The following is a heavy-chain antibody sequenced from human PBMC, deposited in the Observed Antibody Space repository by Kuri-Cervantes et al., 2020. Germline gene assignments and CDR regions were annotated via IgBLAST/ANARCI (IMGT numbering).Heavy chain of an antibody. CDR3: ARGPLGPRKQGFDY. Sequence: SVKVSCKASGGTFSSYAISWVRQAPGQGLEWMGGIIPIFGTANYAQKFQGRVTITADESTSTAYLELRSLRSDDTAVYYCARGPLGPRKQGFDYWGQGTLVTVSS. J-gene: IGHJ4*02. V-gene: IGHV1-69*13. CDR1: GGTFSSYA. D-gene: IGHD1/OR15-1a*01. CDR2: IIPIFGTA.